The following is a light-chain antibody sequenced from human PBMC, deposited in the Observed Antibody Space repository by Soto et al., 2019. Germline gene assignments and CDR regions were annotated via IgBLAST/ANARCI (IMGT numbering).Light chain of an antibody. CDR2: GAS. Sequence: EIVMTQSPATLSVSPGERATLSCRASQSVSSNLAWYQQKPGQAPRLLIYGASTRATGIPARFSGSGSGTEFILTISSLQSEDFAVYSCQQSNNWPAYTFGQGTKLEIK. CDR1: QSVSSN. CDR3: QQSNNWPAYT. V-gene: IGKV3-15*01. J-gene: IGKJ2*01.